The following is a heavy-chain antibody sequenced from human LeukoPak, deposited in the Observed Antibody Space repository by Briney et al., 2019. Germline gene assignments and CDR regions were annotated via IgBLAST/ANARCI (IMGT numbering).Heavy chain of an antibody. CDR1: GGSISSYY. J-gene: IGHJ6*03. D-gene: IGHD3-16*02. V-gene: IGHV4-59*01. Sequence: SETLSLTCTVSGGSISSYYWSWIRQPPGKGLEWIGYIYYSGSTNYNPSLKSRVTISVDTSKNQFSLKLSSVTAADTAVYYCARSPSGVYVWGSYRTYYYYMDVWGKGTTVTISS. CDR2: IYYSGST. CDR3: ARSPSGVYVWGSYRTYYYYMDV.